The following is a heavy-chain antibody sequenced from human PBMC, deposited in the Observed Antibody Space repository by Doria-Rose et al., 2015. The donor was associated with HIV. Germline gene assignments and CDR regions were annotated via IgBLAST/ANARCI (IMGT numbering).Heavy chain of an antibody. J-gene: IGHJ6*02. V-gene: IGHV4-34*01. Sequence: QVQLQQWDAGLVKPSETLSLTCAVFGGSFSGYYWSWIRQPPGKGLEWIGAINPSGSTNYKTSLKSRVTISLDTSKNLFSLKLSSVTAADTAVYYCARGLLRGGWNDVDYYYGMDVWGQGTTVTVSS. CDR2: INPSGST. D-gene: IGHD1-1*01. CDR1: GGSFSGYY. CDR3: ARGLLRGGWNDVDYYYGMDV.